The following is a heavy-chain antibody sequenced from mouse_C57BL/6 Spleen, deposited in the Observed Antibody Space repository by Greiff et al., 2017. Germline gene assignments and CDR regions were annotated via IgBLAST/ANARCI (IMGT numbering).Heavy chain of an antibody. Sequence: DVKLQESGPGLVKPSQSLSLTCSVTGYSITSGYYWNWIRQFPGNKLEWMGYISYDGSNNYNPSLKNRISITRDTSKNQFFLKLNSVTTEDTATYYCARRSIMDYWGQGTSVTVSS. CDR1: GYSITSGYY. D-gene: IGHD2-10*02. CDR2: ISYDGSN. CDR3: ARRSIMDY. V-gene: IGHV3-6*01. J-gene: IGHJ4*01.